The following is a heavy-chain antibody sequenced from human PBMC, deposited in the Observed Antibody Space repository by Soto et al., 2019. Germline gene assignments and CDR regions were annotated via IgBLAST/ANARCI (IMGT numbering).Heavy chain of an antibody. Sequence: GASVKVSCKASGYTFTSYDINWVRRATGQGLEWMGWMNPNSGNTGYAQKFQGRVTMTRNTSISTAYMELSSLRSEDTAVYYCARAFKNKWLRFRRASPLDYWGQGTLVTVSS. V-gene: IGHV1-8*01. CDR3: ARAFKNKWLRFRRASPLDY. D-gene: IGHD5-12*01. CDR2: MNPNSGNT. CDR1: GYTFTSYD. J-gene: IGHJ4*02.